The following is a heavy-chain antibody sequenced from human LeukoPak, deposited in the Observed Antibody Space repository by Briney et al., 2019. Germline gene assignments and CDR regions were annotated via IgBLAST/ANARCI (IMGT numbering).Heavy chain of an antibody. CDR1: GFTFSSYA. D-gene: IGHD3-9*01. CDR3: AKDDYYDILTGYYTLFDY. Sequence: PGGSLRLSCAASGFTFSSYAMSWVRQAPAKGREWVSAISGRGGSTYYADSVKGRFTISRDNSKNTLYLQMNSLRAEDTAVYYCAKDDYYDILTGYYTLFDYWGQGTLVTVSS. V-gene: IGHV3-23*01. J-gene: IGHJ4*02. CDR2: ISGRGGST.